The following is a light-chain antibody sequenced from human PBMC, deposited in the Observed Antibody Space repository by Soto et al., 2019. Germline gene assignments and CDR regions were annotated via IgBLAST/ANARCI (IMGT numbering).Light chain of an antibody. CDR3: QQSYSTPPT. Sequence: IQVTKYPSTLSASVGDRVTITGRAGQSISSWLAWYHQKPGKAPTLLIYAASTLQSGVPPSFSGSGSGTDFSLTIISLQQPDFTTYYCQQSYSTPPTFGQGTRLEIK. CDR2: AAS. CDR1: QSISSW. V-gene: IGKV1-5*01. J-gene: IGKJ5*01.